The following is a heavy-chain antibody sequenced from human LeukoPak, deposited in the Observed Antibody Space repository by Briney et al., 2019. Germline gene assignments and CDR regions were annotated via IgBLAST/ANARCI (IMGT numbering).Heavy chain of an antibody. Sequence: GGSLRLSCAASGFTFSSYAMHWVRQAPGKGLEWVAVISYDGSNKYYADSVKGRFTISRDNSKNTLYLQMNSLRAEDTAVYYCARDLGYTSSCWGQGTLVTVSS. CDR3: ARDLGYTSSC. J-gene: IGHJ4*02. CDR2: ISYDGSNK. V-gene: IGHV3-30-3*01. D-gene: IGHD6-13*01. CDR1: GFTFSSYA.